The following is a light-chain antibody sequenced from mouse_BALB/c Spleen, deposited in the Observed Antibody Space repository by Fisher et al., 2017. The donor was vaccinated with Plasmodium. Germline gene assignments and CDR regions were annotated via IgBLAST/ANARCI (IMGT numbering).Light chain of an antibody. CDR2: YAS. J-gene: IGKJ5*01. V-gene: IGKV5-45*01. CDR3: QQSSDWPLT. CDR1: QSISNH. Sequence: DIVMTQSTGTLSVTPGDRVSLSCRASQSISNHLHWYQQKSHESPRLLVKYASQSISGIPSRFIGSGSGTDFTLYIISVETEDFGMYFCQQSSDWPLTFGSGTKLELK.